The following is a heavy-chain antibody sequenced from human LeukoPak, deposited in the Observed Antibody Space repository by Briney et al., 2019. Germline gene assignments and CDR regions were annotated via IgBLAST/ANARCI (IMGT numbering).Heavy chain of an antibody. CDR2: IGSDGSTT. CDR3: ARERSGSSGYYSAIDS. Sequence: PGGSLRLPCVASGFTFSSYWMHWVRQPPGNGLVWVSRIGSDGSTTTYADSVKGRFTISRDNAKNTLYLQMNSLRAEDTAVYYCARERSGSSGYYSAIDSWGQGTLVTVSS. J-gene: IGHJ4*02. D-gene: IGHD3-22*01. V-gene: IGHV3-74*01. CDR1: GFTFSSYW.